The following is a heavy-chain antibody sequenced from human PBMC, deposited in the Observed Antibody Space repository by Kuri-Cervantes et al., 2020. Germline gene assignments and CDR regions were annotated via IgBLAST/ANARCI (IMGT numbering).Heavy chain of an antibody. CDR1: GFTVSSNY. D-gene: IGHD6-13*01. CDR2: IYSGGST. CDR3: ARPRAWAAADPYYCYYYGMDV. V-gene: IGHV3-53*01. Sequence: GGSLRLSCAASGFTVSSNYMSWVRQAPGKGLEWVSVIYSGGSTYYADSVTGRFTISRDNPKNTLYLQMNSVKAEDTAVYYYARPRAWAAADPYYCYYYGMDVWGQGTTVTVSS. J-gene: IGHJ6*02.